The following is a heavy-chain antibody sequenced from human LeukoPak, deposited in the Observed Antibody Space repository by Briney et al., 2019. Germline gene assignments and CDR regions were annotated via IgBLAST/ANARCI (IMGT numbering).Heavy chain of an antibody. CDR3: ARHVNKAFDL. CDR2: ISSSSTYI. Sequence: GGSLRLSCVASGFTFSSYSMNWVRQAPGKVREWVSSISSSSTYIYYADSEKGRFTISRDNAKNSLYLQMNSLRAEDTAIYYCARHVNKAFDLWGQGTLVTVSS. CDR1: GFTFSSYS. V-gene: IGHV3-21*04. J-gene: IGHJ3*01. D-gene: IGHD2/OR15-2a*01.